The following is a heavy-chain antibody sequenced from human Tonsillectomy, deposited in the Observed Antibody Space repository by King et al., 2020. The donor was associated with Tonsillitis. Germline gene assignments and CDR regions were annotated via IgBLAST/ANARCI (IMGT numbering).Heavy chain of an antibody. CDR2: IKQDGSEK. CDR3: ARDSADFWSGYYRSPPDY. D-gene: IGHD3-3*01. Sequence: VQLVESGGGLVQPGGSLRLSCAASGFTFSSYWMSWVRQAPGKGLEWGANIKQDGSEKYYVDSVKGRFTISRDNAKNSLYLQMNTLRAEDTAGYYCARDSADFWSGYYRSPPDYWGQGILVIVSS. V-gene: IGHV3-7*01. J-gene: IGHJ4*02. CDR1: GFTFSSYW.